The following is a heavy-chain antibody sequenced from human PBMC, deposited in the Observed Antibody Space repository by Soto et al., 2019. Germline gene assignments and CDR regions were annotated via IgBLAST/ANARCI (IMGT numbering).Heavy chain of an antibody. V-gene: IGHV1-69*08. CDR2: IIPMLDRT. Sequence: QVQLVQSGAEVKRPGSSVKVSCKSSGGSFNSFHFNWVRQAPGQGLEWMGRIIPMLDRTQYAQMFQGRVTLTAANSTSTAYMEMSGLESVDTAVYYCARGTVTLFGVVTPPDYWGQGTRVTVSS. CDR3: ARGTVTLFGVVTPPDY. D-gene: IGHD3-3*01. J-gene: IGHJ4*02. CDR1: GGSFNSFH.